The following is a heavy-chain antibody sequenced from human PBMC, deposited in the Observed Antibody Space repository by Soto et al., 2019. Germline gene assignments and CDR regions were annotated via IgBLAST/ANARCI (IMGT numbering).Heavy chain of an antibody. CDR2: RYYSGST. J-gene: IGHJ6*02. CDR3: ARGMGTNTGARIYGMDV. Sequence: PSETLSLTCTVSGGSIRTYYWSWIRQSPGKGLEWIGHRYYSGSTNYNPSLKSRVTISVDTSKNQFSLNLNSVTAADTAVYYCARGMGTNTGARIYGMDVRGQGTAVTVYS. V-gene: IGHV4-59*01. CDR1: GGSIRTYY. D-gene: IGHD2-2*01.